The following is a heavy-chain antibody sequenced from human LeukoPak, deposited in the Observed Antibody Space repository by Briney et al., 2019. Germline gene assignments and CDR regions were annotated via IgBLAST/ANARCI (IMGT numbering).Heavy chain of an antibody. CDR1: GFTFSRYW. J-gene: IGHJ6*03. V-gene: IGHV3-7*01. CDR2: IKQDGSEK. CDR3: ARDESYYYIMDV. Sequence: GGSLRLSCAASGFTFSRYWMSWVRQAPGKWLEWVANIKQDGSEKNYVDSVKGRFTVSRDNARNSLFLQMNSLRADDTALYFCARDESYYYIMDVWGKGTTVTVSS.